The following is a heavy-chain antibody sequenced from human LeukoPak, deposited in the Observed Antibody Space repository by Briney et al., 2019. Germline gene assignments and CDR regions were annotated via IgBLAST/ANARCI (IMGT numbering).Heavy chain of an antibody. CDR2: IFPSGST. CDR1: GGSINNYY. V-gene: IGHV4-4*07. D-gene: IGHD6-19*01. CDR3: AGDRAAEGSGSLLNWFDP. J-gene: IGHJ5*02. Sequence: SETLSLTCTVSGGSINNYYWSWIRQPAGKGLEWIGRIFPSGSTNYNPSLKSRVTMSVDPSKNQFSLRLSSVTAADTAVYYCAGDRAAEGSGSLLNWFDPWGQGTLVTVSS.